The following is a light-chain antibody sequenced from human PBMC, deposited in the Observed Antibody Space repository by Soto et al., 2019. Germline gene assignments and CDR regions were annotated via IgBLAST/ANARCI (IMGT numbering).Light chain of an antibody. V-gene: IGKV3-15*01. Sequence: EVVLTQSPATVSLSAGKRATLSYRASRSISTNLAWYQQKPGQPPRLLIYGASTRATGIPARFSGSGSGTEFALTISSLQSEDFAVYYCQHYNDWPPRVTFGGGTKVETK. CDR3: QHYNDWPPRVT. J-gene: IGKJ4*01. CDR2: GAS. CDR1: RSISTN.